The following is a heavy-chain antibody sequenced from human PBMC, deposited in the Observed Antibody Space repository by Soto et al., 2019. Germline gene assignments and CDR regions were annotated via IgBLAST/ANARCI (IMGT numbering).Heavy chain of an antibody. CDR3: ARDSTGADVSDY. D-gene: IGHD1-1*01. CDR1: GYTFTGYY. Sequence: ASVKVSCKASGYTFTGYYMHWARQAPGQGLEWMGWINPNTGGTNYAQKFQGWVTMTRDTSISTAYMELSRLRSDDTAVYYCARDSTGADVSDYWGQGTLVTVSS. J-gene: IGHJ4*02. CDR2: INPNTGGT. V-gene: IGHV1-2*04.